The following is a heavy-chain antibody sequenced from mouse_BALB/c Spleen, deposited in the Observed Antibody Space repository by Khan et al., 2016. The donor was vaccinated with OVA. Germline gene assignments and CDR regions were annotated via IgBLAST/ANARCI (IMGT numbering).Heavy chain of an antibody. D-gene: IGHD1-3*01. V-gene: IGHV1S137*01. CDR1: GYTFTDFA. Sequence: QVQLKESGAELVRPGVSVKLSCKGSGYTFTDFAMHWVKQSHAKSLEWIGVISTYYGDATYNQKFKGKATMTVDKSSSTAYMELARLTSDDSAIYYCARGSGNSRFAYWGQGTLGTVSA. CDR3: ARGSGNSRFAY. J-gene: IGHJ3*01. CDR2: ISTYYGDA.